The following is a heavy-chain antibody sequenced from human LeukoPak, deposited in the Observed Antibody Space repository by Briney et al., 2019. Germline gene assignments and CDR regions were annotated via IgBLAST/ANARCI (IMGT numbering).Heavy chain of an antibody. D-gene: IGHD2-21*02. CDR3: ARDARGADCSFRYFDC. Sequence: KSGGSLRLSCAASGFTFSSYNMNWVRQAPGKGLEWVSSISSSSSYIYYADSMKGRFTISRDNAKNSLYLQMNSLRAEDTAVYYCARDARGADCSFRYFDCWGQGTLVTVSS. CDR1: GFTFSSYN. CDR2: ISSSSSYI. J-gene: IGHJ4*02. V-gene: IGHV3-21*01.